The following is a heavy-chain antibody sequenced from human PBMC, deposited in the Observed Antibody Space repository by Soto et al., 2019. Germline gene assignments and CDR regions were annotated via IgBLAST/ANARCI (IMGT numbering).Heavy chain of an antibody. V-gene: IGHV3-74*01. Sequence: PGGSLRLSCAASGFTFSSYWMHWVRQAPGKGLVWVSRINSDGSSTSYADSVKGRFTISRDNAKNTLYLQMNSLRAEDTAVYYCARPGGYCSSTSCYYYYMDVWGKGTKVTVSS. J-gene: IGHJ6*03. CDR2: INSDGSST. CDR1: GFTFSSYW. CDR3: ARPGGYCSSTSCYYYYMDV. D-gene: IGHD2-2*01.